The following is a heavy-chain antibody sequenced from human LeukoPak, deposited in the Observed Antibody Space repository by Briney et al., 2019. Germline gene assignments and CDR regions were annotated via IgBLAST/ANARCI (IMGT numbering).Heavy chain of an antibody. V-gene: IGHV3-23*01. D-gene: IGHD3-10*01. Sequence: GGSLRLSCAASGFTLSSYAMSWVRQAPGKGLEWVSSISASGGSTNYADSVKGGFTISRDNSKNTVYLQMNSLRAEDTAVYYCAKVMKGSERLTMVRGVIIKTAGLYYMDVWGKGTTVTVSS. CDR2: ISASGGST. CDR1: GFTLSSYA. J-gene: IGHJ6*03. CDR3: AKVMKGSERLTMVRGVIIKTAGLYYMDV.